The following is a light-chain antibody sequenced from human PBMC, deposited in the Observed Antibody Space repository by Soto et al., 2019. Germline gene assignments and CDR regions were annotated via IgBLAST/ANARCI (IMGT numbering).Light chain of an antibody. J-gene: IGKJ3*01. CDR1: QSISSY. CDR2: AAS. CDR3: LQKYFYPFT. Sequence: DIQMTQSPSTLSASLGDRVTITCRASQSISSYLNWYQQKPGKAPKVLIEAASSLQSGVSSRFSGSGSGTDFTLTISSLQPEDFATYYCLQKYFYPFTFGPGTKVDI. V-gene: IGKV1-39*01.